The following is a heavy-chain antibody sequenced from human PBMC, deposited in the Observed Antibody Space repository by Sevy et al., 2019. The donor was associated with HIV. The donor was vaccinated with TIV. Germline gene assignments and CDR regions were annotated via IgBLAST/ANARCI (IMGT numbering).Heavy chain of an antibody. J-gene: IGHJ5*02. CDR3: ALGTIFEPNYFDP. V-gene: IGHV1-2*02. CDR1: GNTFTAYY. Sequence: ASVKVSCRASGNTFTAYYVHWVRQAPGQGLEWMGWINPNSGATKYAQKFQGRVTRTRDTSFSAVYMDLSRLTSADTAVYYCALGTIFEPNYFDPWGQGTLVTVSS. CDR2: INPNSGAT. D-gene: IGHD3-3*01.